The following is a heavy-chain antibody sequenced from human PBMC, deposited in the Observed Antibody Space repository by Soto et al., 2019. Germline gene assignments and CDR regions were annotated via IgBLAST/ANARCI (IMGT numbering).Heavy chain of an antibody. Sequence: ASVKVSCKASGYTFTSYAMHWVRQAPGQRLEWMGWINAGNGNTKYSQKFQGRVTITRDTSASTAYMELSSLRSEDTAVYYCAGHDFWSGYSLYYYYGIDVWGQGTTGTVSS. D-gene: IGHD3-3*01. CDR2: INAGNGNT. CDR1: GYTFTSYA. V-gene: IGHV1-3*01. CDR3: AGHDFWSGYSLYYYYGIDV. J-gene: IGHJ6*01.